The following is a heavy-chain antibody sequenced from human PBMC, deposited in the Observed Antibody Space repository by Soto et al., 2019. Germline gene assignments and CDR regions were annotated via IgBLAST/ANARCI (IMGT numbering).Heavy chain of an antibody. D-gene: IGHD3-9*01. V-gene: IGHV1-18*04. CDR2: ISAYNGDT. CDR1: GSTFKINV. CDR3: VLGGLETGYYRDMDY. J-gene: IGHJ4*02. Sequence: QDPLLQSGGEGKKPGASAKVSSKASGSTFKINVINWVRKALGRVLEWVAWISAYNGDTSYGQHLQGRVTVTTETLTNTAYMELRSLRPDDTAVYFCVLGGLETGYYRDMDYWGQGTLVSVSS.